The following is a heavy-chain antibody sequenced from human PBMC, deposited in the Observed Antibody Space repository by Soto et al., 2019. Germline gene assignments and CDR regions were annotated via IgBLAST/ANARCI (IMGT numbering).Heavy chain of an antibody. CDR1: GYTFTSYD. Sequence: ASVKVSCKASGYTFTSYDINWVRQATGQGLEWMGWMNPNSGNTGYAQKFQGRATMTRNTAINTAYMELSSLSSEDTAVYYCAIVGARPPDYWGQGTLVTVSS. CDR3: AIVGARPPDY. J-gene: IGHJ4*02. CDR2: MNPNSGNT. D-gene: IGHD1-26*01. V-gene: IGHV1-8*02.